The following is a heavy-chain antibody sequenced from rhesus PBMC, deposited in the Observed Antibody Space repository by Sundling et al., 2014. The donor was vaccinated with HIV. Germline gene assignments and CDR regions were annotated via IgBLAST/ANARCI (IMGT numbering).Heavy chain of an antibody. V-gene: IGHV1-200*01. J-gene: IGHJ4*01. D-gene: IGHD6-19*01. CDR1: GYTFTSYS. Sequence: QVQLVQSGAEVKKPGASVKLSCKASGYTFTSYSINWVRQAPGQGLEWMGWINPSNGITGYAQKFQGRVTMTRDTSTSTVYMELSSLRSEDTAVYYCARGHRTDPWGQGVLVTVSS. CDR2: INPSNGIT. CDR3: ARGHRTDP.